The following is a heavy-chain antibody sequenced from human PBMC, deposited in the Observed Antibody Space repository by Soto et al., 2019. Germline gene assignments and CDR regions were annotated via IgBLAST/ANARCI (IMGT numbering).Heavy chain of an antibody. J-gene: IGHJ4*02. Sequence: RASVKVSCKDSGYTFTSYGISWVRQAPGKGLAWMGWISAEKGNTTYAHTHQGRVTMTADTNTRTAYVVLRSLRADDTAMYYCARRQAATSSQTDDSGGQRTLVTVSS. CDR2: ISAEKGNT. V-gene: IGHV1-18*01. D-gene: IGHD6-25*01. CDR3: ARRQAATSSQTDDS. CDR1: GYTFTSYG.